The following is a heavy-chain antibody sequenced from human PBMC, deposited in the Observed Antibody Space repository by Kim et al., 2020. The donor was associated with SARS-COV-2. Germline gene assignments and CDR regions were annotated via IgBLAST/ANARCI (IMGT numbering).Heavy chain of an antibody. CDR1: GYTFTGYY. D-gene: IGHD3-10*01. CDR2: INPNSGGT. V-gene: IGHV1-2*04. J-gene: IGHJ6*02. CDR3: ARDSGSSVPYGMDV. Sequence: ASVKVSCKASGYTFTGYYMHWVRQAPGQGLEWMGWINPNSGGTNYAQKFQGWVTMTRDTSISTAYMELSRLRSDDTAVYYCARDSGSSVPYGMDVWGQGTTVTVSS.